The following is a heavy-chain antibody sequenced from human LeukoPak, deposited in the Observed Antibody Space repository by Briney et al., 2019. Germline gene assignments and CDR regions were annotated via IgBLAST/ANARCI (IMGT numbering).Heavy chain of an antibody. CDR3: AKSLHYYDSSGYYYDAFDI. D-gene: IGHD3-22*01. CDR2: ISGSGGST. J-gene: IGHJ3*02. Sequence: GGSLRLSCVASGFTFSSYAMSWVRQAPGKGLEWVSAISGSGGSTYYADSVKGRFTISRDNSKNTLYLQMNSLRAEDTAVYYCAKSLHYYDSSGYYYDAFDIWGQGTMVTVSS. V-gene: IGHV3-23*01. CDR1: GFTFSSYA.